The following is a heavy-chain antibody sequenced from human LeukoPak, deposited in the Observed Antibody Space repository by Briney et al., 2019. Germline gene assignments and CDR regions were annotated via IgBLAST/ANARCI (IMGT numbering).Heavy chain of an antibody. CDR3: TTVRNYYDSSGYSYFQH. D-gene: IGHD3-22*01. CDR2: IKSKTDGGTT. V-gene: IGHV3-15*01. J-gene: IGHJ1*01. Sequence: GGSLRLSCAASGFTFSNARMSWVRQAPGKGLEWVGRIKSKTDGGTTDYAAPVKGRFTISRDDSKNTLYLQMNSLKTEDTAVYYCTTVRNYYDSSGYSYFQHWGQGTLVTVSS. CDR1: GFTFSNAR.